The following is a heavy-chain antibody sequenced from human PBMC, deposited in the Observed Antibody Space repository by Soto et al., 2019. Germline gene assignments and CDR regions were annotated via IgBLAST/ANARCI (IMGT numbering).Heavy chain of an antibody. CDR2: IYWDDDK. V-gene: IGHV2-5*02. D-gene: IGHD6-6*01. J-gene: IGHJ4*02. Sequence: QITLKESGPTLVKATQTLTLTCTFSGFSLSINDVGVGWIRQPPGKALEWLAVIYWDDDKRYSPSLSSRVTITKDTSKNQVVLSMTDMDPVDTGTYYCAHTKYSRSSFDYWGQGTLVTVSA. CDR1: GFSLSINDVG. CDR3: AHTKYSRSSFDY.